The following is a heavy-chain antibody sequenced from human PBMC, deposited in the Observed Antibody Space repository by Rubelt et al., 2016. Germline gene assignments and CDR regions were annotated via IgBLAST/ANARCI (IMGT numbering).Heavy chain of an antibody. J-gene: IGHJ3*02. Sequence: EVQLVESGGGLVQPGGSLRLSCAASGFTFSSYWMHWVRQAPGKGLVWVSRLNSDGRSITYADSAKGRFTIPRDNAKNKVYLRMNRLRAEDTAVYYCAREETFDIWGQGTKVAVSS. V-gene: IGHV3-74*01. CDR3: AREETFDI. CDR1: GFTFSSYW. CDR2: LNSDGRSI.